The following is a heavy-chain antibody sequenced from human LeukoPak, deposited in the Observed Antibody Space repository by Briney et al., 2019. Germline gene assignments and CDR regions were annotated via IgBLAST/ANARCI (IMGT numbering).Heavy chain of an antibody. J-gene: IGHJ5*02. V-gene: IGHV3-23*01. D-gene: IGHD2-2*01. CDR2: ISGSGSST. CDR1: GFTFDDYA. CDR3: AKVVPAAMRGWFDP. Sequence: GGSLRLSCAAPGFTFDDYAMHWVRQAPGKGLEWVSAISGSGSSTYYADSVKGRFTVSRDNSRNKLYLQMNSLRAEDTAVYYCAKVVPAAMRGWFDPWGQGTLVTVSS.